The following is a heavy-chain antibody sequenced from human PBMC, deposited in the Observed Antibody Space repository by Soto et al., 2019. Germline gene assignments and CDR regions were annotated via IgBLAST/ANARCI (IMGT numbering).Heavy chain of an antibody. J-gene: IGHJ6*02. Sequence: QVQLVQSGAEVKKPGSSVKVSCKASGATFSSYAISWVRQAPGQGLEWMGGIIPIFGTANYAQKFQGRVTITADESTSTAYMELSSLRSEDTAVYYCARGRYYGSGSRTDYYYYYGMDVWGQGTTVTVFS. CDR2: IIPIFGTA. CDR1: GATFSSYA. D-gene: IGHD3-10*01. V-gene: IGHV1-69*12. CDR3: ARGRYYGSGSRTDYYYYYGMDV.